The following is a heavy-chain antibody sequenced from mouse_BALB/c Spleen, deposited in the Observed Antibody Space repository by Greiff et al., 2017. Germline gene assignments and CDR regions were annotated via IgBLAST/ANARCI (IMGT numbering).Heavy chain of an antibody. D-gene: IGHD1-2*01. J-gene: IGHJ1*01. Sequence: VQVVESGPGLVQPSQSLSITCTVSGFSLTSYGVHWVRQSPGKGLEWLGVIWSGGSTDYNAAFISRLSISKDNSKSQVFFKMNSLQANDTAIYYCARSLHYYGYWYFDVWGAGTTVTVSS. CDR1: GFSLTSYG. V-gene: IGHV2-2*02. CDR2: IWSGGST. CDR3: ARSLHYYGYWYFDV.